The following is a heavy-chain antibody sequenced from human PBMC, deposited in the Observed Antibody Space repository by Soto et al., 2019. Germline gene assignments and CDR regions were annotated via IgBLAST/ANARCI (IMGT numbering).Heavy chain of an antibody. V-gene: IGHV4-59*08. D-gene: IGHD4-17*01. CDR3: ARRYGDYFDF. CDR1: GGSISSYY. J-gene: IGHJ4*02. CDR2: IYYSGST. Sequence: QVQLQESGPGLVKPSETLSLTCTVSGGSISSYYWSWIRQPPGKGLEWIGYIYYSGSTNYNPSLKSRVTISVYTSNNQFSLKLSSVTAADTAVYHCARRYGDYFDFWGQGTLVTVSS.